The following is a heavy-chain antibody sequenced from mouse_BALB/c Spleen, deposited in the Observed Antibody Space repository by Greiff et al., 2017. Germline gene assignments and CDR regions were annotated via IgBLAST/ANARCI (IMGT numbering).Heavy chain of an antibody. Sequence: QVQLKQSGPQLVRPGASVKISCKASGYSFTSYWMHWVKQRPGQGLEWIGMIDPSDSETRLNQKFKDKATLTVDKSSSTAYMQLSSPTSEDSAVYYCARYRYGNWDFDYWGQGTTLTVSS. D-gene: IGHD2-1*01. CDR1: GYSFTSYW. J-gene: IGHJ2*01. V-gene: IGHV1S126*01. CDR3: ARYRYGNWDFDY. CDR2: IDPSDSET.